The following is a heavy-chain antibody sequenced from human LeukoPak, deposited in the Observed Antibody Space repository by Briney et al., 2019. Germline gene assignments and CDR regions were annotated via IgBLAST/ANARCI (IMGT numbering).Heavy chain of an antibody. D-gene: IGHD2-2*01. V-gene: IGHV3-7*04. CDR3: ARVRGGYCSSATCPRAFAI. CDR1: GFTFTTYW. J-gene: IGHJ3*02. CDR2: IKQDGSEK. Sequence: GGSLRLSCAPSGFTFTTYWMSWVRQAPGKGLEWVANIKQDGSEKYYVDSVKGRFTTSRDNATNPLYLQMNSLRAEHTAMYYCARVRGGYCSSATCPRAFAIWGQGTMVTVSS.